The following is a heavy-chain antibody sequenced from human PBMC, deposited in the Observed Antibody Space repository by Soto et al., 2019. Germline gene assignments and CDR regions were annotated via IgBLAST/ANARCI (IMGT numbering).Heavy chain of an antibody. D-gene: IGHD6-19*01. J-gene: IGHJ4*02. CDR2: ISDSGGST. V-gene: IGHV3-23*01. Sequence: GGSLRLSCAASGFTFSSYAMSWVRQAPGKGLEWVSAISDSGGSTYYADSVKGRFTISRDNSKNTLYLQMNSLRAEDTAVYYCAKDLAPPYSSGWTFDYWGQGTLVTVSS. CDR3: AKDLAPPYSSGWTFDY. CDR1: GFTFSSYA.